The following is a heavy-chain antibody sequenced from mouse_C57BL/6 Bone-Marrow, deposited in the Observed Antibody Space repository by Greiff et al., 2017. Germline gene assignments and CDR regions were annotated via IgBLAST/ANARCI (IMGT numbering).Heavy chain of an antibody. V-gene: IGHV5-16*01. CDR1: GFTFSDYY. Sequence: EVHLVESEGGLVQPGSSMKLSCTASGFTFSDYYMAWVRQVPEKGLEWVANINYDGSSTYYLDSLKSRFIISRDNAKNILYLQMSSLKSEDTATYYCAREGLRREDYAMDYWGQGTSVTVSS. J-gene: IGHJ4*01. D-gene: IGHD2-2*01. CDR2: INYDGSST. CDR3: AREGLRREDYAMDY.